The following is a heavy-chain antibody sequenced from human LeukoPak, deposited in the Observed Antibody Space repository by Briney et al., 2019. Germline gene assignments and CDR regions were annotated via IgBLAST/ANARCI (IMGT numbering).Heavy chain of an antibody. V-gene: IGHV2-70*01. Sequence: SGPMLVNPTQALTLTCTFSGFSLSTSGMCVSWIRQPPGKALEWLALIDWDDNKYYNASLGTRLAISKDTSKNQVVLTMTNMDPVDTATYFCARYLYGDSASYFDYWGQGSLVIVSS. CDR3: ARYLYGDSASYFDY. CDR1: GFSLSTSGMC. J-gene: IGHJ4*02. D-gene: IGHD4-17*01. CDR2: IDWDDNK.